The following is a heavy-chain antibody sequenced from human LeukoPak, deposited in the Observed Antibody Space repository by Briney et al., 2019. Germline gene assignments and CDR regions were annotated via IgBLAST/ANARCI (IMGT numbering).Heavy chain of an antibody. CDR1: GFTFNNYA. Sequence: PGGSLRLSCAASGFTFNNYAMSWVRQAPGKGLEWVSTISGSGGSTYYADSVKGRFTISRDKSKNTLYLQMNSLRVEDTAVYYCAKDGYSGYDVLDCWGQGTLVTVSS. V-gene: IGHV3-23*01. J-gene: IGHJ4*02. CDR2: ISGSGGST. CDR3: AKDGYSGYDVLDC. D-gene: IGHD5-12*01.